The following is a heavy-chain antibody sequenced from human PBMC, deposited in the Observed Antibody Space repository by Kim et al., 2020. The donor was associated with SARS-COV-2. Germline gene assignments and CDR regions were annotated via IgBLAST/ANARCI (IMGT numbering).Heavy chain of an antibody. CDR1: GFTFSSYA. J-gene: IGHJ1*01. Sequence: GGSLRLSCAASGFTFSSYAMHWVRQAPGKGLEWVAVISYDGSNKYYADSVKGRFTISRDNSKNTLYLQMNSLRAEDTAVYYCARDQWLAGTTEYFQHWGQGTLVTVSS. CDR2: ISYDGSNK. CDR3: ARDQWLAGTTEYFQH. D-gene: IGHD6-19*01. V-gene: IGHV3-30-3*01.